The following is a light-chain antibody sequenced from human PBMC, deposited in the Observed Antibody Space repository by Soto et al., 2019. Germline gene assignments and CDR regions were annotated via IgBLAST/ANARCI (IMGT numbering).Light chain of an antibody. CDR3: CSYASSSIYV. J-gene: IGLJ1*01. CDR2: EVN. V-gene: IGLV2-23*02. Sequence: QSVLTQPASVSGSPGQSITISCTGSSSDVGSYNLVSWYQQHPGKAPQLMIYEVNKRPSGVSNRFSGSKSGNMASLTISWLQAEDEADYYCCSYASSSIYVFGTGTKVTVL. CDR1: SSDVGSYNL.